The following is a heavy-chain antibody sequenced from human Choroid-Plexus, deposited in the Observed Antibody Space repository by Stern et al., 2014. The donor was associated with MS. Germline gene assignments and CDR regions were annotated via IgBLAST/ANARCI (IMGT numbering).Heavy chain of an antibody. Sequence: EVQLVESGGGLVQPGGSLRLSCVASGFTLSDHYMDWVRQAPGKGLEWVGRIRNKANSYTTQYAASGKVRFVSSRDDSKNSLYLQMNSLKSEDTAFYYCVRVSGSSGSDFWGQGTLVSVSS. J-gene: IGHJ4*02. V-gene: IGHV3-72*01. CDR2: IRNKANSYTT. CDR3: VRVSGSSGSDF. CDR1: GFTLSDHY. D-gene: IGHD6-19*01.